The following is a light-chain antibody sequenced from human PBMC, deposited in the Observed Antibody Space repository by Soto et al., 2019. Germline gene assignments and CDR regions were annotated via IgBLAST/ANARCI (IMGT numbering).Light chain of an antibody. CDR3: CSYAGSSTFGV. V-gene: IGLV2-23*03. J-gene: IGLJ1*01. CDR1: RSDVGSYNL. Sequence: QSVLTQPASVSGSPGQSITISCTGTRSDVGSYNLVSWYQQYPGKAPKLMIYEGSKRPSGVSNRFSGSKSGNTASLTISGLQAEDEADYYCCSYAGSSTFGVFGNGTKVTV. CDR2: EGS.